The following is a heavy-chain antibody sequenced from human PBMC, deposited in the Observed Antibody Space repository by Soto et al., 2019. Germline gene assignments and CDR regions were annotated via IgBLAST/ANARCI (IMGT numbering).Heavy chain of an antibody. J-gene: IGHJ6*02. V-gene: IGHV1-18*01. CDR2: ISAKNGNT. CDR1: GYTFSNYG. CDR3: ARDDRVPMTRYPMDV. Sequence: QVHLVQSGAEVRKPGASVKVSCKASGYTFSNYGINWVRQAPGQGLEWMGWISAKNGNTNYAQKLQGRVTMTTDTSTNTAFMELRSLRSDDTAVYYCARDDRVPMTRYPMDVWGQGTTLTVSS. D-gene: IGHD3-22*01.